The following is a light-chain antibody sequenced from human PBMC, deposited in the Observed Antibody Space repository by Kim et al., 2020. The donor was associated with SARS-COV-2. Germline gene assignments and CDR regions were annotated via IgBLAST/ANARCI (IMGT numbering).Light chain of an antibody. V-gene: IGKV3-20*01. CDR3: QQCGSAPPYT. J-gene: IGKJ2*01. Sequence: EIVLTQSPGTLSLSPGERATLSCKASQSVSSRNLAWYQQKPGQAPRLLMYGASSRATGIPDRCSGSGSGTDFILTISRLEPEDFAVYYWQQCGSAPPYTFGQGTKLEI. CDR2: GAS. CDR1: QSVSSRN.